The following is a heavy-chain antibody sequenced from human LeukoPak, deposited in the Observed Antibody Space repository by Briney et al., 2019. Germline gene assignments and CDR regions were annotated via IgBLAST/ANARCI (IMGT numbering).Heavy chain of an antibody. CDR3: AKDVCTSPRCLLYFDS. Sequence: GGSLRLSCTTSGFAFGNYAMNWVRQAPGKGPEWVSGISGFNTYYADSVKGRFTIFRDNSKNVPYLQMDRLRAEDTAVYSCAKDVCTSPRCLLYFDSWGQGTLVTVSS. V-gene: IGHV3-23*01. D-gene: IGHD2-8*01. CDR1: GFAFGNYA. CDR2: ISGFNT. J-gene: IGHJ4*02.